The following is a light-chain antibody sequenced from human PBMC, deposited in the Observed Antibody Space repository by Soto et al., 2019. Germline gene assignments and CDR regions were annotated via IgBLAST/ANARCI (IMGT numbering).Light chain of an antibody. V-gene: IGKV1-33*01. CDR3: QQYHSLPYT. J-gene: IGKJ2*01. Sequence: DIQMTQSPSSLSASVGDKVTITCRASQDIRNSLNWYQQKPGKAPNLLIYEASNLETGVPSTFSGGGSGTDFTFTINSLQPEDIATYCCQQYHSLPYTFGQGTKLEL. CDR1: QDIRNS. CDR2: EAS.